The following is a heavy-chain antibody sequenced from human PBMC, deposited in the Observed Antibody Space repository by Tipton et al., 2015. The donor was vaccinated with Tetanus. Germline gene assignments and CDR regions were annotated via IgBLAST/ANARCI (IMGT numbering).Heavy chain of an antibody. CDR3: AREADCSGGSCFSGDFDN. J-gene: IGHJ4*02. V-gene: IGHV3-33*01. Sequence: SLRLSCAASGFIFSSYGIHWVRQAPGKGLEWVAVSWYDGTDKYCADSVKGRFTISRDNSKNTLYLQMNSLRAEDTAVYYCAREADCSGGSCFSGDFDNWGQGTQVTVPS. CDR1: GFIFSSYG. D-gene: IGHD2-15*01. CDR2: SWYDGTDK.